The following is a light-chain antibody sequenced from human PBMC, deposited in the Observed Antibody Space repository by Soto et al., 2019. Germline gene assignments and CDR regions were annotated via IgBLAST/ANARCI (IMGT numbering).Light chain of an antibody. CDR3: CSYAGSFYV. CDR2: DVS. CDR1: SSDVSGYNY. Sequence: QSALTQPRSVSGSPGQSVTISCTGTSSDVSGYNYVSWYQQHPGKAPKLMIYDVSERPSGVPDRFSGSKSGNTASLTISGLQAEDEADYYGCSYAGSFYVFGTGTKLTVL. V-gene: IGLV2-11*01. J-gene: IGLJ1*01.